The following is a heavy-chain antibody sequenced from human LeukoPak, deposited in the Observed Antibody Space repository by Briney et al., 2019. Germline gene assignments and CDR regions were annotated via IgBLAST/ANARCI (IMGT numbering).Heavy chain of an antibody. CDR2: IIPIFGTA. V-gene: IGHV1-69*13. CDR3: ARRYCSSTSCYHLDY. CDR1: GGTFGSYT. Sequence: ASVKVSCKASGGTFGSYTISWVRQAPGQGLEWMGGIIPIFGTANYAQKFQGRVTITADESTSTAYVELSSLRSEDTAVYYCARRYCSSTSCYHLDYWGQGTLVTVSS. D-gene: IGHD2-2*01. J-gene: IGHJ4*02.